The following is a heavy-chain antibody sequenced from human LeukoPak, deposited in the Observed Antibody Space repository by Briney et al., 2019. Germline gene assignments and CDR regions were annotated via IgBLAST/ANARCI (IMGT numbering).Heavy chain of an antibody. CDR3: ARDVPGLLWFGELLDGMDV. D-gene: IGHD3-10*01. CDR2: IYRRGST. Sequence: GGSLRLSCAASGFTVSSNYMSWVRQAPGKGLEWVSVIYRRGSTYYADSVKGRFTISRDNSKNTLYLQMNSLRAEDTAVYYCARDVPGLLWFGELLDGMDVWGQGTTFTLSS. V-gene: IGHV3-66*01. J-gene: IGHJ6*02. CDR1: GFTVSSNY.